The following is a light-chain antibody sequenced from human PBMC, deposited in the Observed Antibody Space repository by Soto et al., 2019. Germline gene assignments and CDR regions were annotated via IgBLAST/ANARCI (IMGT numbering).Light chain of an antibody. CDR1: QSISSN. V-gene: IGKV3-15*01. CDR2: GAS. CDR3: QQYYNWPPWT. J-gene: IGKJ1*01. Sequence: EIVMTQSPATLSVSPGDRATLSCRASQSISSNLAWYQQKPGQAPRLLIYGASTRATDIPARFSGSESGTEFTLTISRLQSEDFAVYYCQQYYNWPPWTFGQGTKVEIK.